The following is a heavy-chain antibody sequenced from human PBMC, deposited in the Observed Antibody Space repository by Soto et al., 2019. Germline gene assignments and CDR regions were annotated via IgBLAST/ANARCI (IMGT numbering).Heavy chain of an antibody. CDR2: ISAYNGNT. J-gene: IGHJ6*02. CDR1: GYTFSSYG. V-gene: IGHV1-18*04. CDR3: ARSWVEQQLVFDYYYGMDV. D-gene: IGHD6-13*01. Sequence: ASVKVSCKASGYTFSSYGISWVRQAPGQGREWMGWISAYNGNTNYAQKLQGRVTMTTDTSTSTAYMELRSLRSDDTAVYYCARSWVEQQLVFDYYYGMDVWGQGXTVTVYS.